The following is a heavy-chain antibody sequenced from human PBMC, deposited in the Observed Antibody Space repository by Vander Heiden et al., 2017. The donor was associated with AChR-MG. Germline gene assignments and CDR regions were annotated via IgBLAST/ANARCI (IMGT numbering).Heavy chain of an antibody. V-gene: IGHV4-34*01. CDR2: INHSGST. Sequence: QVQLQQWGAGLLKPSETLSLTCAVYGGSFSGYYWSWIRPPPGKGLEWIGEINHSGSTNYNPSLKSRVTISVDTSKNQFSLKLSSVTAADTAVYYCARGSPSASGMDVWGQGTTVTVSS. CDR1: GGSFSGYY. J-gene: IGHJ6*02. CDR3: ARGSPSASGMDV.